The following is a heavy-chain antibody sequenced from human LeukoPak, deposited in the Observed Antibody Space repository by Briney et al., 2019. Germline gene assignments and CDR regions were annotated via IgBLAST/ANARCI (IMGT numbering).Heavy chain of an antibody. D-gene: IGHD6-13*01. CDR3: ARAYSTWDWFDP. J-gene: IGHJ5*02. V-gene: IGHV1-2*02. CDR2: INPYSGGT. Sequence: GASVKVSCKASGYTFTDYYMHWVRQAPGQGLEWMGRINPYSGGTSYAQKFQGRVTMTRDTSISTAYMELSRLRSDDTAIYYCARAYSTWDWFDPWGQGTLVSVSS. CDR1: GYTFTDYY.